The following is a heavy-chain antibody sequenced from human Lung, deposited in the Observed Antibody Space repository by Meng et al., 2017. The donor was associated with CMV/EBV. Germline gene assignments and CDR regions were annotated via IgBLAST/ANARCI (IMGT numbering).Heavy chain of an antibody. V-gene: IGHV1-2*06. CDR3: ARFGEVIDY. D-gene: IGHD3-10*01. Sequence: KVSCKTSGYTFTGYYTHWVRKAPGQGLEWMGRINPKSGATDYAQKFQGRVTLTRDTSINTAYMELNRLTSDDTAVYYCARFGEVIDYWGQGTLVTVSS. J-gene: IGHJ4*02. CDR1: GYTFTGYY. CDR2: INPKSGAT.